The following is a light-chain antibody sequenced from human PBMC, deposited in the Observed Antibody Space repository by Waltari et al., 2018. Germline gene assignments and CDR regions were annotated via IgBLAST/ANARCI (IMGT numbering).Light chain of an antibody. CDR2: NVS. V-gene: IGKV2-30*01. CDR1: QSLVYSDGNTY. Sequence: DVVMTQSPLSLPVTLGQPASISCRSSQSLVYSDGNTYLNWFQQRPGQPPRRLMYNVSNRDSGVPDRCSGSGSGTDSTLKISRVEAEDVGVYYCMQGTHWPPYTFGQGTKLEIK. CDR3: MQGTHWPPYT. J-gene: IGKJ2*01.